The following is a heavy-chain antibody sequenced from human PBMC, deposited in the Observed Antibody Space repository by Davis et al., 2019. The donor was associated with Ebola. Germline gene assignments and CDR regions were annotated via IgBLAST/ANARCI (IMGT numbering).Heavy chain of an antibody. CDR3: AERGGSV. CDR1: GVSISRHY. Sequence: PSETLSLTCTVSGVSISRHYWSWIRQPAGKGLEWIGRIYTSGSTNYNPSLNSRVTISVDTSKNQFSLKLSSVTAADTAMYYCAERGGSVWGQGTLVTVSS. V-gene: IGHV4-4*07. D-gene: IGHD3-16*01. CDR2: IYTSGST. J-gene: IGHJ4*02.